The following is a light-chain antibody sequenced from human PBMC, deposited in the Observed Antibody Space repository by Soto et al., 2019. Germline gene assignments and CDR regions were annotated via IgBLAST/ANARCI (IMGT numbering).Light chain of an antibody. Sequence: EIVLTQSPGSLSLSPGEGATLSCRVSESAANSYLAWYQQKPGQAPRLLIYDTFTRATGIPDRFSGSGSGTDFTLTITRLEPEDSAVYYCQEYGSSSVFTFGPGNKVEIK. CDR2: DTF. CDR3: QEYGSSSVFT. V-gene: IGKV3-20*01. CDR1: ESAANSY. J-gene: IGKJ3*01.